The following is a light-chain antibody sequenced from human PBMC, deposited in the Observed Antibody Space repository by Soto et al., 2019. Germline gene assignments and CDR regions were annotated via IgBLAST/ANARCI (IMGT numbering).Light chain of an antibody. J-gene: IGKJ1*01. V-gene: IGKV3-20*01. CDR3: QQYGSSRWT. CDR1: QSVSTTY. Sequence: EIVLTQSPGTLSLSPGERATLSCRASQSVSTTYLAWYQQKPGQATRLLIYGASSRATGIPERFSGSGSGTDFTLTISRLEPEDFAVYYCQQYGSSRWTFGQGTKVEIK. CDR2: GAS.